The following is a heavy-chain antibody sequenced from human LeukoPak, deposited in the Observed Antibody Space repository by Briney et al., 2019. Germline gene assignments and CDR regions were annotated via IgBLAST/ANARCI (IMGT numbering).Heavy chain of an antibody. V-gene: IGHV1-2*02. CDR3: ASITMVTTVPYFDY. D-gene: IGHD4-17*01. J-gene: IGHJ4*02. CDR2: INPNSGGT. Sequence: ASVKVSCKASGYTFTGYYMHWVRQAPGQGLEWMGWINPNSGGTNYAQKFQGRVTMTRDTSISTAYMELSRLRSDDTAAYYCASITMVTTVPYFDYWGQGTLVTVSS. CDR1: GYTFTGYY.